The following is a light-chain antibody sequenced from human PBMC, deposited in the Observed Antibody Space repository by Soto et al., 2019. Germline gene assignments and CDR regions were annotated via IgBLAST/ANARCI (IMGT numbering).Light chain of an antibody. CDR1: SFDVDDYNS. Sequence: QSVLTQPASVSGSPGQSITISCTGTSFDVDDYNSVSWYQQPPGKAPKLIIYEVNNRPSGVSNRFSGSNSDNTASLTISGLQAEDEADYYCSLYTTSSTPPYVFGNGTRSPS. J-gene: IGLJ1*01. V-gene: IGLV2-14*01. CDR2: EVN. CDR3: SLYTTSSTPPYV.